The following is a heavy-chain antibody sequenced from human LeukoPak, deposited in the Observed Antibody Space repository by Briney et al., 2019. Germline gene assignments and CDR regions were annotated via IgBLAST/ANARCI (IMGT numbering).Heavy chain of an antibody. J-gene: IGHJ4*02. CDR2: ISGSGGST. Sequence: PGRSLRLSCAASGFTFDDYAMHWVRQAPGKGLEWVSAISGSGGSTYYADSVKGRFTISRDNSKNTLYLQMNSLRAEDTAVYYCAKGSIAAANNFLVYWGQGTLVTVSS. V-gene: IGHV3-23*01. D-gene: IGHD6-13*01. CDR1: GFTFDDYA. CDR3: AKGSIAAANNFLVY.